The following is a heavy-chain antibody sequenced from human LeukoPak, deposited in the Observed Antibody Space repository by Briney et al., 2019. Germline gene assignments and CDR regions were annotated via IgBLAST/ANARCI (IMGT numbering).Heavy chain of an antibody. Sequence: PGGSLRLSCAASGFTFSDYYMSWVRQAPGKGLEWVAFMAYDGGNKYYADSVKGRFTISRDDSKNTLYLEMNSLTAEDTAVYYCVKDQGRGTYSFDYWGQGTLVTVSS. CDR2: MAYDGGNK. D-gene: IGHD1-26*01. J-gene: IGHJ4*02. CDR3: VKDQGRGTYSFDY. CDR1: GFTFSDYY. V-gene: IGHV3-30*18.